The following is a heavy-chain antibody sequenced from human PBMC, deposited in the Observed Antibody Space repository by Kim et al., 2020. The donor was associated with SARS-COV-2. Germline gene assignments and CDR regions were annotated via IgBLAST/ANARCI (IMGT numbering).Heavy chain of an antibody. CDR2: INNDGSFT. D-gene: IGHD1-1*01. CDR3: ARSWGVAGTS. V-gene: IGHV3-74*01. Sequence: GGSLRLSCAACGFTFNTYWMHWVRQAPGKGLVWVSRINNDGSFTNYADSVKGRFTISRDNAKNTLYLQMNSLRVEDTAVYYCARSWGVAGTSWGQGTLVTVSS. J-gene: IGHJ4*02. CDR1: GFTFNTYW.